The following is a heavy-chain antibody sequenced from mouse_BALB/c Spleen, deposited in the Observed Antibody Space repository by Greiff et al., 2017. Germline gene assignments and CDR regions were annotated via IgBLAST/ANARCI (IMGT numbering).Heavy chain of an antibody. J-gene: IGHJ4*01. CDR3: ARMEKFFMDY. Sequence: QVQLKESGAELVRPGVSVKISCKGSGYTFTDYAMHWVKQSHAKSLEWIGVISTYYGDASYNQKFKGKATMTVDKSSSTAYMELARLTSEDSAIYYCARMEKFFMDYWGQGTSVTVSS. CDR2: ISTYYGDA. V-gene: IGHV1S137*01. CDR1: GYTFTDYA.